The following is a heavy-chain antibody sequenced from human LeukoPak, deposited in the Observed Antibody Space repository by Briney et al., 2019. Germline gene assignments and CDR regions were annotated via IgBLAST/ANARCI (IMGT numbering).Heavy chain of an antibody. CDR3: ARVGDFWSGYRLYGMDV. V-gene: IGHV3-53*01. CDR1: GFTFSSYA. J-gene: IGHJ6*02. CDR2: IYSGGST. D-gene: IGHD3-3*01. Sequence: PGGSLRLSCAASGFTFSSYAMHWVRQAPGKGLEWVSVIYSGGSTYYADSVKGRFTISRDNSKNTLYLQMNSLRAEDTAVYYCARVGDFWSGYRLYGMDVWGQGTTVTVSS.